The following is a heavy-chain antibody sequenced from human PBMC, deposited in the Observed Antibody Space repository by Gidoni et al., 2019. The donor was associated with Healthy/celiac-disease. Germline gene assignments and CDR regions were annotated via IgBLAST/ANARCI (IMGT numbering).Heavy chain of an antibody. CDR3: ARGIGSPAARGWFDP. Sequence: QVQLQQWGAGLLKPSETMSLTCAVYGGSFSGYYWSWIRQPPGKGLEWIGEINHSGSTNYNPSLKIRVTISVDTSKNQFSLKLSSVTAADTAVYYCARGIGSPAARGWFDPWGQGTLVTVSS. V-gene: IGHV4-34*01. J-gene: IGHJ5*02. CDR1: GGSFSGYY. D-gene: IGHD2-2*01. CDR2: INHSGST.